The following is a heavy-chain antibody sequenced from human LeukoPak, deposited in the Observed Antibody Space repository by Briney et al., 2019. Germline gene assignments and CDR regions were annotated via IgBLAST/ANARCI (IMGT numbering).Heavy chain of an antibody. Sequence: ASVKVSCKASGYTFTGNFMHWVRQAPGQGLEWMGWINPNSGGTNYAQKFQVRVTLTSDTSISTVYMELSSLRSDDTAVYYCARFPGSAEYRHYYYMDVWGKGTTVTVSS. J-gene: IGHJ6*03. CDR3: ARFPGSAEYRHYYYMDV. D-gene: IGHD2-15*01. V-gene: IGHV1-2*02. CDR1: GYTFTGNF. CDR2: INPNSGGT.